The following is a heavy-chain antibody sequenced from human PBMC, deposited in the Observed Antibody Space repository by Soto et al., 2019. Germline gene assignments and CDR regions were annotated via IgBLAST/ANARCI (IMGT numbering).Heavy chain of an antibody. Sequence: GGSLRLSCAASGFPFSNYGMNWVRRAPGKGLEWVSSISSTGSTISYADSVKGRFTISRDNAKNSLYLHMSSVRVEDTAMYYCARVVRLWVGELDYYYMDVWGKGTTVTVSS. CDR3: ARVVRLWVGELDYYYMDV. CDR2: ISSTGSTI. V-gene: IGHV3-48*01. D-gene: IGHD3-10*01. J-gene: IGHJ6*03. CDR1: GFPFSNYG.